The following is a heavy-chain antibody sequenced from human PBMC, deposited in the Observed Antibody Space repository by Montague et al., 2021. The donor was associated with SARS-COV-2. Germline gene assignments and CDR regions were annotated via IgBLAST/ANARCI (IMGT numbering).Heavy chain of an antibody. CDR3: ARVAGGYYHDSSAYFDY. CDR2: INQSGST. V-gene: IGHV4-34*01. D-gene: IGHD3-22*01. J-gene: IGHJ4*02. Sequence: SETLSLTCAVYGGSFSGYYWSWIRQPPGKGQEWIGEINQSGSTNYNPSLKSRVTLSVDTSKKQFSLKLSSLTAADTAVYYCARVAGGYYHDSSAYFDYWGQGSLVTVSS. CDR1: GGSFSGYY.